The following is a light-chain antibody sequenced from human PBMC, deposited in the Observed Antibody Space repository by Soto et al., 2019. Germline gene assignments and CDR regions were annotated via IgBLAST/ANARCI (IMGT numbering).Light chain of an antibody. J-gene: IGKJ5*01. CDR2: AAS. V-gene: IGKV1-13*02. Sequence: AIQLTQSPSSLSASVGDRVTITCRASQDITSALAWYQQKPGKAPNLLIYAASSLKSWVPSRFSGSGSGTDFTLTISSLQPEDFATYYCQQFNSYVITFGQGTRLETK. CDR3: QQFNSYVIT. CDR1: QDITSA.